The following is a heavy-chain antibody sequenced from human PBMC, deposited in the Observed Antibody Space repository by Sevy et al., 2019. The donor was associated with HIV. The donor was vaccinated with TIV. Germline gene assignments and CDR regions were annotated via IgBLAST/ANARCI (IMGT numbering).Heavy chain of an antibody. Sequence: GGSLRLSCAASGFRFNNFGMYWVRQAPGKGLEGVAFIRYDGINKYYVDSVKGRSTISRDNAKDTLYLEMKSLRLEDTAIYYCAKGGSGGIDRYGMDVWGQGTTVTVSS. D-gene: IGHD6-25*01. CDR2: IRYDGINK. CDR3: AKGGSGGIDRYGMDV. V-gene: IGHV3-30*02. CDR1: GFRFNNFG. J-gene: IGHJ6*02.